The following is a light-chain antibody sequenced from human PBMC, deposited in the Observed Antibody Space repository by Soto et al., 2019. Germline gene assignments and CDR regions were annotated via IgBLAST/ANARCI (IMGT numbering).Light chain of an antibody. V-gene: IGKV1-5*03. CDR3: QQYKSDWSA. Sequence: DIQMTQSPSTLSASVGDRVTITCRASQSISTWLAWYQQKPVQAPKLLIYKASSLESAVPSRFSGSGSGTEFTVTITSLQSDGFATYYWQQYKSDWSAFGGGTTVEIK. CDR1: QSISTW. CDR2: KAS. J-gene: IGKJ4*01.